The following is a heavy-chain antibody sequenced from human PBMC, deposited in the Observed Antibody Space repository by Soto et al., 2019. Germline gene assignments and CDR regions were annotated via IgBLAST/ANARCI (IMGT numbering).Heavy chain of an antibody. CDR2: ISASNGNT. CDR3: ARSVPALWFGELPFDY. Sequence: QVQLVQSGAEVKKPGASVKVSCKASGYTFTIYGISWVRQAPGQGLEWMGWISASNGNTNYAQKLQGRVTMTTDTSTSTAYMELRSLRSDDTAVYYCARSVPALWFGELPFDYWGQGTLVTVSS. V-gene: IGHV1-18*01. J-gene: IGHJ4*02. CDR1: GYTFTIYG. D-gene: IGHD3-10*01.